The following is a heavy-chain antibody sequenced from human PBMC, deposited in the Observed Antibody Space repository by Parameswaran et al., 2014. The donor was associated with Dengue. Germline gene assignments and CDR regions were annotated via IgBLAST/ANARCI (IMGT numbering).Heavy chain of an antibody. CDR2: TYYRSKWYN. CDR3: ARDPVGDYFFDY. Sequence: IRQSPSRGLEWLGRTYYRSKWYNDYAVSVKSRITINPDTSKNQFSLRLNSVTPEDTAVYYCARDPVGDYFFDYWSQGSLVTVSS. V-gene: IGHV6-1*01. J-gene: IGHJ4*02. D-gene: IGHD3-16*01.